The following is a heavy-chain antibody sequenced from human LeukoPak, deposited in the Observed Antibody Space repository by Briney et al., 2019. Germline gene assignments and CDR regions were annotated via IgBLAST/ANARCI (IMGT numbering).Heavy chain of an antibody. Sequence: GGSLRLSCAASGFTSSSYVMHWVRQAPGKGLEWVAVISYDGSNKHYADSVKGRFTISRDNSKNTLYLQMNSLRAEDTAVYFCARANWAGIEAPATDYWGQGTLVTVSS. CDR1: GFTSSSYV. D-gene: IGHD2-15*01. J-gene: IGHJ4*02. V-gene: IGHV3-30-3*01. CDR2: ISYDGSNK. CDR3: ARANWAGIEAPATDY.